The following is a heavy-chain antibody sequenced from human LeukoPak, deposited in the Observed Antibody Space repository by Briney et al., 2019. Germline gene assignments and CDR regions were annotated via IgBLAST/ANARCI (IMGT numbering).Heavy chain of an antibody. Sequence: RGSVRLSCAASGVTLSPYGMHWVRQAPGKGLEWVAVISYEGGTQHYADSVKGRFIISRDNPRNTLYLQMNILRTEDTAVYYCAKEGTPHVSTWYDLWGQGTQDIVSS. V-gene: IGHV3-30*18. CDR2: ISYEGGTQ. D-gene: IGHD3-10*01. CDR3: AKEGTPHVSTWYDL. J-gene: IGHJ5*02. CDR1: GVTLSPYG.